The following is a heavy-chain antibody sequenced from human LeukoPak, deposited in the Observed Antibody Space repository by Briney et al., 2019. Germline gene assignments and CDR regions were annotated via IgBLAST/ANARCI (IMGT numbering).Heavy chain of an antibody. CDR1: GFTFSSYA. J-gene: IGHJ6*04. Sequence: PGGSLRLSCAASGFTFSSYAMSWVRQAPGKGLEWVSAISGSGGSTYYADSVKGRSTISRDNSKNTLYLQMNSLRAEDTAVYYCAKDLVWFGEGKLRDVWGKGTTVTVSS. CDR3: AKDLVWFGEGKLRDV. V-gene: IGHV3-23*01. CDR2: ISGSGGST. D-gene: IGHD3-10*01.